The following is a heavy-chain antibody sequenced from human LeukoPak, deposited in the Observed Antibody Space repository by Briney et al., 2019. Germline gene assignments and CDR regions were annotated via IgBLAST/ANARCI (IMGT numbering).Heavy chain of an antibody. J-gene: IGHJ5*02. CDR2: ISGSGGST. CDR3: AKDPYYYGSGSPRGSWFDP. CDR1: GFTFSSYA. D-gene: IGHD3-10*01. Sequence: GGSLRLSCAASGFTFSSYAMSWVRQAPGKGLEWVSAISGSGGSTYYADSVKGRFTISRDNSKNTLYLQMNSLRAEDTAVYYCAKDPYYYGSGSPRGSWFDPWGQGTMVTVSS. V-gene: IGHV3-23*01.